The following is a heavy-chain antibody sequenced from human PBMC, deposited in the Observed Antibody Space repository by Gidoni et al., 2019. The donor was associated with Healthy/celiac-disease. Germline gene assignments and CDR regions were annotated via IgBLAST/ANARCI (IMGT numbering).Heavy chain of an antibody. CDR2: IYHSGST. J-gene: IGHJ5*02. D-gene: IGHD1-26*01. CDR1: GSSISSGYY. Sequence: QVQLQESGPGLQVKPSETLSLTCAVSGSSISSGYYWGWIRQPPGKGLEWIGSIYHSGSTYYNPSLKSRVTISVDTSKNQFSLKLSSVTAADTAVYYCAREPHYSGSYSWFDPWGQGTLVTVSS. CDR3: AREPHYSGSYSWFDP. V-gene: IGHV4-38-2*02.